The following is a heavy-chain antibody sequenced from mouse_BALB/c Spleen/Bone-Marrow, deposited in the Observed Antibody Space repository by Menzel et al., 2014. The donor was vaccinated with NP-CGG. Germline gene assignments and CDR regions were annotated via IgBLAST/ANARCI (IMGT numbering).Heavy chain of an antibody. J-gene: IGHJ1*01. V-gene: IGHV4-1*02. Sequence: EVQLVESGGGLVQPGGSLKLSCAASGFDFSRYWMTCVRQAPGKGLEWIGEINPDSRTINYTPSLKDKFIISRDNAKNTLYLQMSKVRSEDTALYYCARPGYYGYQNVWGAGTTVTVFS. CDR1: GFDFSRYW. CDR2: INPDSRTI. D-gene: IGHD1-2*01. CDR3: ARPGYYGYQNV.